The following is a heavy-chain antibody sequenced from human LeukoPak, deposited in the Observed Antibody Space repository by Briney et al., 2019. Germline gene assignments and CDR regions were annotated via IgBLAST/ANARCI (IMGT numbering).Heavy chain of an antibody. V-gene: IGHV4-39*07. CDR1: GGSISSGSYY. J-gene: IGHJ4*02. CDR3: ARDNAEMGY. D-gene: IGHD5-24*01. CDR2: IYYSGST. Sequence: SETLSLTCTVSGGSISSGSYYWGWIRQPPGKGLEWIGSIYYSGSTYYNPSLKSRVTISVDTSKNQFSLKLSSVTAADTAVYYCARDNAEMGYWGQGTLVTVSS.